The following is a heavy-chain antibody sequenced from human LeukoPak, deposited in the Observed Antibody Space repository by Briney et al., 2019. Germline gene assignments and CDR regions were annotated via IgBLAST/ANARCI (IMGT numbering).Heavy chain of an antibody. D-gene: IGHD3-10*01. CDR3: ARELAGHYYGSGSSFDY. CDR2: TNQDGSEK. CDR1: GFTFNSYW. Sequence: GGSLRLSCAPSGFTFNSYWMSWVRQAPGKGLEWVANTNQDGSEKYYVDSVKGRFTISRDNAKNSLYLQMNSLRAEDTAVYYCARELAGHYYGSGSSFDYWGQGTLVTVSS. J-gene: IGHJ4*02. V-gene: IGHV3-7*01.